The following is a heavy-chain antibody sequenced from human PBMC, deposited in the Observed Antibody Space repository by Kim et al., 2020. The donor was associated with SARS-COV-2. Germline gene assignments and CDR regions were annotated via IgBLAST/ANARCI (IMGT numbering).Heavy chain of an antibody. J-gene: IGHJ6*02. D-gene: IGHD1-7*01. Sequence: GGSLRLSCAASGFTFSSYGMHWVRQAPGKGLEWVAVISYDGSNKYYADSVKGRFTISRDNSKNTLYLQMNSLRAEDTAVYYCAKVVTWTGFNWNYGENPYYGMDVWGQGTTVTVSS. V-gene: IGHV3-30*18. CDR1: GFTFSSYG. CDR3: AKVVTWTGFNWNYGENPYYGMDV. CDR2: ISYDGSNK.